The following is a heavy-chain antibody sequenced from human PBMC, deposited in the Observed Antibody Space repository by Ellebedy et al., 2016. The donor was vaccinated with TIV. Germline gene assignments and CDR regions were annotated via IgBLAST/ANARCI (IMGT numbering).Heavy chain of an antibody. CDR2: ISPFNGDT. V-gene: IGHV1-18*01. CDR3: ARDGEDLVVPTAPDY. Sequence: ASVKVSCXASGYTFSKYGISWVRQAPGQRLEWMAWISPFNGDTHYARRLQGRVTVTTDTSTSTAYMEVRTLTSDDTAVYYCARDGEDLVVPTAPDYWGQGTLVTVSS. J-gene: IGHJ4*02. D-gene: IGHD2-2*01. CDR1: GYTFSKYG.